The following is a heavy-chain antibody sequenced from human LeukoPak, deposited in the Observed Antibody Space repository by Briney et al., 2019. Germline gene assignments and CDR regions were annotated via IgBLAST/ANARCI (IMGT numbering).Heavy chain of an antibody. CDR3: ARDGRSGNFDK. Sequence: GGSLRLSCAASGFTFNGYWMHWVRQAPGKGLAWVSVIRSDGSITTYADSVKGRFTISRDTAKNTLYLQMNSLRAEDTAVCYCARDGRSGNFDKWGQGTLVSVSS. J-gene: IGHJ4*02. V-gene: IGHV3-74*01. D-gene: IGHD1-26*01. CDR1: GFTFNGYW. CDR2: IRSDGSIT.